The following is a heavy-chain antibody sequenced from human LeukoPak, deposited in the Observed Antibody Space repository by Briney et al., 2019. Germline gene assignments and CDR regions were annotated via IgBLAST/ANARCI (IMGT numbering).Heavy chain of an antibody. CDR2: IRYDGSNK. V-gene: IGHV3-30*02. D-gene: IGHD6-19*01. CDR1: GFTFSSYG. CDR3: AKDQEEQWLECFDY. Sequence: QSGGSLRLSCAASGFTFSSYGMHWARQAPGKGLEWVAFIRYDGSNKYYADSVKGRFTISRDNSKNTLYLQMNSLRAEDTAVYYCAKDQEEQWLECFDYWGQGTLVTVSS. J-gene: IGHJ4*02.